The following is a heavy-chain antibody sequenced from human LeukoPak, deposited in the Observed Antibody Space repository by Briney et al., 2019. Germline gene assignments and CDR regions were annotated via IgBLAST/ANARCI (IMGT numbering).Heavy chain of an antibody. Sequence: GGSLRLSCAASGFTFGSYAMYWVRQAPGKGLEWVAVISYDGSSKYYADSVKGRFTISRDNSKNALYLQMNSLRVEDTAVYYCATHYYDSSGYYSPDYWGQGTLVTVSS. CDR1: GFTFGSYA. CDR3: ATHYYDSSGYYSPDY. D-gene: IGHD3-22*01. V-gene: IGHV3-30-3*01. CDR2: ISYDGSSK. J-gene: IGHJ4*02.